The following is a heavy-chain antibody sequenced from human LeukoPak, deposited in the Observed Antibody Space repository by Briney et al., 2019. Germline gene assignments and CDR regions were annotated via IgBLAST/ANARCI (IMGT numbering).Heavy chain of an antibody. V-gene: IGHV4-34*01. Sequence: SETLSLTCAVYGGSFSGYYWSWIRQPPGKGLEWIGEINHSGSTNYNPSLKSRVTISVDTSKNQFSLKLRSVTAADTAVYYCHSSGWKYYYYGMDVWGQGTTVTVSS. CDR3: HSSGWKYYYYGMDV. CDR2: INHSGST. CDR1: GGSFSGYY. J-gene: IGHJ6*02. D-gene: IGHD6-19*01.